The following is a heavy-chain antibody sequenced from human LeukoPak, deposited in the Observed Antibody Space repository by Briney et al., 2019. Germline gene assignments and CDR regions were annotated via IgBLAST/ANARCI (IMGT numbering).Heavy chain of an antibody. J-gene: IGHJ4*02. CDR1: GFSFSTYG. V-gene: IGHV3-23*01. CDR2: SASTGRT. CDR3: VQDRAWGAYAY. Sequence: GQSLRLSCGASGFSFSTYGMHWVRQAPGKGLEWVSGSASTGRTYYADSVKGRFTIYRDNSKNTLYLQMNSLRAEDTAIYHCVQDRAWGAYAYWGQGALVTVSS. D-gene: IGHD2-21*01.